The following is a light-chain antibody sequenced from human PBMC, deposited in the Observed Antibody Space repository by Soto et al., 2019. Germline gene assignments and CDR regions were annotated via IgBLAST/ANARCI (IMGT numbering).Light chain of an antibody. CDR1: QTVSSRS. V-gene: IGKV3-15*01. CDR2: GAS. J-gene: IGKJ1*01. CDR3: QQYNNWTRT. Sequence: IARYPSSPAFSPRQRANHTCMASQTVSSRSLAWYQQKPGQAPRLVIYGASTRATGIPARFSGIGSGTEFTLTISSLQYEDFAVYYCQQYNNWTRTFGQGTKVDIK.